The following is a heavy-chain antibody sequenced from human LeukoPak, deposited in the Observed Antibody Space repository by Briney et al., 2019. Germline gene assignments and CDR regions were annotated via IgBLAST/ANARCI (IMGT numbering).Heavy chain of an antibody. D-gene: IGHD3-10*01. Sequence: ASVKVSCKASGYTFTSYYMHWVRQAPGQGLEWMGIINPSGGSTSYAQKFQGRVTMTRDTSTSTVYMELSSLRSEDTAVYYCARSRQSSMVRGLSGYYFDYWGQGTLVTVSS. CDR2: INPSGGST. CDR1: GYTFTSYY. V-gene: IGHV1-46*01. J-gene: IGHJ4*02. CDR3: ARSRQSSMVRGLSGYYFDY.